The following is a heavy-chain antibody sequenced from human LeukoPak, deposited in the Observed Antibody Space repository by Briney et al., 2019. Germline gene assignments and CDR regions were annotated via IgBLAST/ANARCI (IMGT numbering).Heavy chain of an antibody. CDR3: ARGSQTPDAGY. D-gene: IGHD6-13*01. V-gene: IGHV4-59*01. CDR1: GGSISDYF. J-gene: IGHJ4*02. Sequence: SETLSLTCTVSGGSISDYFWSWIRQPPGKGLEWVGYVFYNGSTNYNPSLKSRVTISIDTSRIRFSLRLSSVSAADTAIYYCARGSQTPDAGYWGPGILVTVSS. CDR2: VFYNGST.